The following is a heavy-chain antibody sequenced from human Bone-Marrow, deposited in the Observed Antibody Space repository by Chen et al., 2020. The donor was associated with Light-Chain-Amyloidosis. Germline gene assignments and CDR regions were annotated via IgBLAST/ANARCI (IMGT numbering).Heavy chain of an antibody. J-gene: IGHJ4*02. CDR3: VREGGSGWLLDF. V-gene: IGHV3-48*03. D-gene: IGHD6-19*01. Sequence: EVQLVESGGGLVHPGGSLRLSCAASGFTFSIFEMNWVRQAPGKGLEWISYITEGSGVTRYADSVSGRFTISRDNFRNSLYLQMESLRVEDTGVYYCVREGGSGWLLDFWGQGSLVTVSS. CDR1: GFTFSIFE. CDR2: ITEGSGVT.